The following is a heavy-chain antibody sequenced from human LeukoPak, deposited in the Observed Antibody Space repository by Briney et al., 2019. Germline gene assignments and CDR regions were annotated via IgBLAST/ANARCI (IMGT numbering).Heavy chain of an antibody. D-gene: IGHD6-19*01. CDR1: GFTFSSYA. Sequence: PGGSLRLSCAASGFTFSSYAMSWVRQAPGKGLEWVSAISGSGGSTYYADSVKGRFTISRDNSKNTLYLQMNSLRAEDTAVYYCGKDERYSSGWPFDYWGQGTLVTVSS. CDR2: ISGSGGST. J-gene: IGHJ4*02. CDR3: GKDERYSSGWPFDY. V-gene: IGHV3-23*01.